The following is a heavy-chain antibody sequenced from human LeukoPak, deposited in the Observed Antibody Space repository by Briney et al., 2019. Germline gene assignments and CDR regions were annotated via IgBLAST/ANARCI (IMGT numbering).Heavy chain of an antibody. J-gene: IGHJ5*02. D-gene: IGHD6-13*01. CDR1: GGTFSSYA. V-gene: IGHV1-69*05. Sequence: ASVKVSCKASGGTFSSYAISWVRQAPGQGLEWMGGIIPIFGTANYAQKFQGRVTITTDESTSTAYMELSSLRSEDTAVYYCARWRSSWLHNWFDPWGQGTLVTVSS. CDR2: IIPIFGTA. CDR3: ARWRSSWLHNWFDP.